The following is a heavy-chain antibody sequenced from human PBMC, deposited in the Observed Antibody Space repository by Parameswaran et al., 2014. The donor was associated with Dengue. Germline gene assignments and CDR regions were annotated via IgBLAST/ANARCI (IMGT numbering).Heavy chain of an antibody. CDR2: ISGSGGST. CDR3: AKGRTPLQEKKQLVRETFDY. V-gene: IGHV3-23*01. J-gene: IGHJ4*02. D-gene: IGHD6-6*01. Sequence: RWIRQPPGKGLEWVSAISGSGGSTYYADSVKGRFTISRDNSKNTLYLQMSSLRAEDTAVYYCAKGRTPLQEKKQLVRETFDYWGQGTLVTVSS.